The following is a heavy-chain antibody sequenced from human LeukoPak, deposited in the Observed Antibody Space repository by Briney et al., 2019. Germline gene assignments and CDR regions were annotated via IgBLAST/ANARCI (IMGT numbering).Heavy chain of an antibody. CDR2: IIPIFSTA. Sequence: SVKVSCKASGGTFSSYAISWVRQAPGQGLEWMGRIIPIFSTANYAQKFQGRVTITADESTSTAYMELSSLGLEDTAVYYCARDVDILTGYADKYYYYGMDVWGQGTTVTVSS. CDR3: ARDVDILTGYADKYYYYGMDV. J-gene: IGHJ6*02. CDR1: GGTFSSYA. D-gene: IGHD3-9*01. V-gene: IGHV1-69*15.